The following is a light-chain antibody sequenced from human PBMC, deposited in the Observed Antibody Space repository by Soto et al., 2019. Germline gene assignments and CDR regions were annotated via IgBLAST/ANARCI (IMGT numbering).Light chain of an antibody. J-gene: IGKJ2*01. Sequence: EIVLTQSPATLSLSPGERATLSCRASQSINRHLAWYRQKPGQAPRLLIYDASNRATGIPARFSGSGSGTDFTLTISGLAPEDFAVYYCQHYDSLPHTFGQGTKL. CDR3: QHYDSLPHT. CDR2: DAS. CDR1: QSINRH. V-gene: IGKV3-11*01.